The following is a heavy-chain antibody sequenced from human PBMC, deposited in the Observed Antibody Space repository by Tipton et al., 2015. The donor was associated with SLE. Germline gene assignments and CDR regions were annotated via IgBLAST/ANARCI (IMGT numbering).Heavy chain of an antibody. Sequence: GLVKPSETLSLTCTVSGGSISSYYWSWIRQPPGKGLEWIGYIYYSGSTNYNPSLKSRVTISVDTSKNQFSLKLSSVTAADTAVYYCAAKGKEVIASFDYWGQGTLVTVSS. V-gene: IGHV4-59*01. CDR3: AAKGKEVIASFDY. D-gene: IGHD2-21*01. CDR2: IYYSGST. CDR1: GGSISSYY. J-gene: IGHJ4*02.